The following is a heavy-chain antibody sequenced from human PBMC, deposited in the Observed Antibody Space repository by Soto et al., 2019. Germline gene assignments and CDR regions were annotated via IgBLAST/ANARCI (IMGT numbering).Heavy chain of an antibody. J-gene: IGHJ5*02. Sequence: KGLEWVGRIRRETDGGTPDYAATVKGRFFISRDDSRNMFYLQMNSLQTEDTAVYYCSTLYRVDPWGQGTLVTVSS. V-gene: IGHV3-15*07. CDR3: STLYRVDP. CDR2: IRRETDGGTP. D-gene: IGHD1-26*01.